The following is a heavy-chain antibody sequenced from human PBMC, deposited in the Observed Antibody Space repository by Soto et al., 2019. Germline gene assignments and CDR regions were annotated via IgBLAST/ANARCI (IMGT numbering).Heavy chain of an antibody. CDR2: INTYNGNT. V-gene: IGHV1-18*01. CDR3: ARERSGSSDY. J-gene: IGHJ4*02. CDR1: GYTFTRYG. Sequence: ASVKVSCKASGYTFTRYGIGWARQAPGQGLEWMGWINTYNGNTNYAQNVQGRVTLTTDTSISTAYMELSSLRSEDTAVYYCARERSGSSDYWGQGTLVTVSS. D-gene: IGHD1-26*01.